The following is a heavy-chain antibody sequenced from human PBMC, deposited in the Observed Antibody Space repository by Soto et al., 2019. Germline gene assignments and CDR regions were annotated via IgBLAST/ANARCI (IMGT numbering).Heavy chain of an antibody. D-gene: IGHD6-6*01. J-gene: IGHJ6*02. CDR3: AREGRVGICSSSRAGGMDV. V-gene: IGHV4-61*01. Sequence: QVQLQESGPGLVKPSETLSLTCTVSGGSVSSGSYYWSWIRQPPGKGLEWIGYIYYSGSTNYNPSLKSRVTISVDTSKNQFSLKLSSVTAADTAVYYCAREGRVGICSSSRAGGMDVWGQGTTVTVSS. CDR1: GGSVSSGSYY. CDR2: IYYSGST.